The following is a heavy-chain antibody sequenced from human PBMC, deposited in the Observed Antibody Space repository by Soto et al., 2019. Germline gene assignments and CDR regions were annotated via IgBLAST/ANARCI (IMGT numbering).Heavy chain of an antibody. CDR2: ISRTGDSI. D-gene: IGHD1-1*01. J-gene: IGHJ4*02. V-gene: IGHV3-21*06. CDR3: ASNSGLFDN. CDR1: GFAFSSYS. Sequence: EGQLVESGGSLVRPGGSLRLSCVASGFAFSSYSMTWVRQAPGKGLECVSSISRTGDSIYYADSVKGRFIISRDNAENSLYLQMSSLRVEDTAVYYCASNSGLFDNWGQGTLVAVSS.